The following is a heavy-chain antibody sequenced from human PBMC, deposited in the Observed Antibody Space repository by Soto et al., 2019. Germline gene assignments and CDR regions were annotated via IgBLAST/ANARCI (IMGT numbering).Heavy chain of an antibody. D-gene: IGHD3-10*01. CDR3: ARGRGRGYYGSGSYPTYYYYYGMDV. CDR1: GGSFSGYY. CDR2: INHSGST. J-gene: IGHJ6*02. Sequence: SETLSLTCAVYGGSFSGYYWSRIRQPPGKGLEWIGEINHSGSTNYNPSLKSRVTISVDTSKNQFSLKLSSVTAADTAVYYCARGRGRGYYGSGSYPTYYYYYGMDVWGQGTTVNVSS. V-gene: IGHV4-34*01.